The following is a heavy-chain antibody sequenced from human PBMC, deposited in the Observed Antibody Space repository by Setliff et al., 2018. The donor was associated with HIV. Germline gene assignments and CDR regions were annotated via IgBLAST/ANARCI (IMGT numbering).Heavy chain of an antibody. V-gene: IGHV4-39*01. CDR1: GGSIEFSSYY. CDR2: VYYSGST. CDR3: TRHRGPPWDAFDI. J-gene: IGHJ3*02. Sequence: SETLSLTCSVSGGSIEFSSYYWGWIRQPPGKGLEWIGSVYYSGSTYYNPSLKSRLTISVDTSTNKFSLKLSSVTAADTAVYYCTRHRGPPWDAFDIWGQGTMVTVSS.